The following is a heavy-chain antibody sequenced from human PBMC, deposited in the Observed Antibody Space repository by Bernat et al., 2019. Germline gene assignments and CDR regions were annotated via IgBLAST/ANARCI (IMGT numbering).Heavy chain of an antibody. CDR2: ISGDGGST. J-gene: IGHJ4*02. Sequence: EVQLVESGGGVVQPGGSLRLSCAASGFTFADYAIHWVRQAPVQGLGWVSLISGDGGSTYYADTVKCRFTMSRDNSKNSLYLQMNSLRTEDTAVYYCAKDIGRTGTGTTRFDYWGQGTLVTVSS. CDR1: GFTFADYA. D-gene: IGHD1-7*01. CDR3: AKDIGRTGTGTTRFDY. V-gene: IGHV3-43*02.